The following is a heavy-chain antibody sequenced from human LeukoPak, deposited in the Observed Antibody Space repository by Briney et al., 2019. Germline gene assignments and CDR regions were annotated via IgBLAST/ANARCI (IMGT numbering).Heavy chain of an antibody. Sequence: GGSLRLSCAASGFTFDDYAMHWVRQAPGKGLEWVSLISGDGGSTYYADFVKGRFTISRDNSKNSLYLQMNSLRTEDTALYYCAKDRRHGYNYNYFDYWGQGTLVTVSS. CDR2: ISGDGGST. V-gene: IGHV3-43*02. CDR1: GFTFDDYA. CDR3: AKDRRHGYNYNYFDY. J-gene: IGHJ4*02. D-gene: IGHD5-24*01.